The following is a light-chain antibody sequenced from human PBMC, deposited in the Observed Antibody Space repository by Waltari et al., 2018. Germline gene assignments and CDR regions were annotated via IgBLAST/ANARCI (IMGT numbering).Light chain of an antibody. CDR1: QTVLYNSNNKNY. CDR3: HQYSSTPLT. J-gene: IGKJ4*01. V-gene: IGKV4-1*01. CDR2: WAS. Sequence: DIVMTQSPDSLAVSLGARAHIHCKSSQTVLYNSNNKNYLAWYQQKPGQPPKLLIYWASTRDSGLPDRISGSGSGTDFTLTIRSLQAEDVAVYYCHQYSSTPLTFGGGTKVEIK.